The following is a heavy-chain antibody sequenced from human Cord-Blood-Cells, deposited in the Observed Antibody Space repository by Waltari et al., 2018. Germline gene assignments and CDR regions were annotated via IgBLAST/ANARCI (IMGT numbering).Heavy chain of an antibody. J-gene: IGHJ5*02. CDR3: ARVLPRYYDFWSGYNWFDP. V-gene: IGHV4-34*01. CDR2: INHSGST. Sequence: QVQLQQWGAGLLKPSETLSLTCAVSGGSFSGYYWSWIRLLPGRGLEWIGAINHSGSTNYNPSLKSRVTISVDTSKNQFSLKLSSVTAADTAVYYCARVLPRYYDFWSGYNWFDPWGQGTLVTVSS. CDR1: GGSFSGYY. D-gene: IGHD3-3*01.